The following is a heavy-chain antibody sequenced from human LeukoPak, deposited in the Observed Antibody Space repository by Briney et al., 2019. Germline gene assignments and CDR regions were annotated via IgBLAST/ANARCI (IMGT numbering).Heavy chain of an antibody. CDR2: VYSSGTT. Sequence: SQTLSLTCTVSGGSISRDGHYWSWIRQYPGKGLESIGSVYSSGTTTYNPSLKSRVTISLDTSQNQFSLNLRSLTAADTAVYYCAREMIRDAFDIWGQGTMVTVSS. D-gene: IGHD3-16*01. V-gene: IGHV4-31*03. CDR3: AREMIRDAFDI. CDR1: GGSISRDGHY. J-gene: IGHJ3*02.